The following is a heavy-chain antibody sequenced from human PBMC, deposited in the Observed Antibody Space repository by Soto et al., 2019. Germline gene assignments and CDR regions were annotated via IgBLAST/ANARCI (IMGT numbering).Heavy chain of an antibody. CDR2: INPNSGGT. D-gene: IGHD4-17*01. Sequence: GASVKVSCKASGYTFTGYYMHWVRQAPGQGLEWMGWINPNSGGTNYAQKFQGWVTMTRDTSISTAYMELSRLRSDDTAVYYCARASPVTTRYYYYGMDVWGQGTTVTVSS. CDR1: GYTFTGYY. V-gene: IGHV1-2*04. CDR3: ARASPVTTRYYYYGMDV. J-gene: IGHJ6*02.